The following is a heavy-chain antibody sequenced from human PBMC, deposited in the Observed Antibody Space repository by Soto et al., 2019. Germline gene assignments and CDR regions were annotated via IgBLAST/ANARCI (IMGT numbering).Heavy chain of an antibody. J-gene: IGHJ5*02. CDR1: GFTFSSYT. CDR2: ISLSGSDM. D-gene: IGHD1-1*01. V-gene: IGHV3-48*01. CDR3: AGVRYRWFDP. Sequence: GESLKISCAASGFTFSSYTMKWVHQAPGKGLEWVSYISLSGSDMYYAGSVKGRFTISRDNAKNSLSLQMNSLRAEDTAVYYCAGVRYRWFDPWGQGTLVTVSS.